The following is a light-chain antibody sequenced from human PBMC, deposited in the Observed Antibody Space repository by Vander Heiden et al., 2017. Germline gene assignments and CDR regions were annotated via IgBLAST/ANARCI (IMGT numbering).Light chain of an antibody. J-gene: IGKJ1*01. CDR1: QSISSW. V-gene: IGKV1-5*03. CDR3: QQYRA. Sequence: DIQMTQSPSTLSASVGDRVTITCRASQSISSWLAWYQQKPGKAPKLLIYKASSLESEVPSRLSGSGSGTEFTLTISSLQPDDFATYYCQQYRAFGQGTKVEIK. CDR2: KAS.